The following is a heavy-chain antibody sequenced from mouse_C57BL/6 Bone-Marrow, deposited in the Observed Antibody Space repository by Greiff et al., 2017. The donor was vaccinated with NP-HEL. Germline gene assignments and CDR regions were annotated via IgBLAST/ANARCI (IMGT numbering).Heavy chain of an antibody. J-gene: IGHJ2*01. CDR1: GYTFTSYW. Sequence: QVQLQQPGAELVKPGASVKLSCKASGYTFTSYWMHWVKQRPGRGLEWIGGIDPTGGGTKYNEKFKSKATLTVDKPSSTAYMQLSSLTSEDSAVYYCARAPYYAHDYWGQGTTLTVSS. V-gene: IGHV1-72*01. CDR3: ARAPYYAHDY. D-gene: IGHD1-1*01. CDR2: IDPTGGGT.